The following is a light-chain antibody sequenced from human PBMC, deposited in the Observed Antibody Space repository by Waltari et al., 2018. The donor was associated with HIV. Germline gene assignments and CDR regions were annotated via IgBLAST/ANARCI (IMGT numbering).Light chain of an antibody. V-gene: IGKV4-1*01. Sequence: DIVMTQSPDFLAVSLGARATVTCTSSRTVLYNRNYLAWYQQKPGQPPKVLIYWASTRAIGVPDRFSGSGSGTDFSLTISRVQADDVAIYYCQQYYTLRSTFGGGTKIEI. J-gene: IGKJ4*01. CDR2: WAS. CDR1: RTVLYNRNY. CDR3: QQYYTLRST.